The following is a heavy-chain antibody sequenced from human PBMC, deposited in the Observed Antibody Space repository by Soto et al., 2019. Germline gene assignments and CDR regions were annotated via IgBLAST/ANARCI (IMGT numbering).Heavy chain of an antibody. Sequence: PGESLKISCKGSGYRLSIDCVGWVRQMPGRGLEWMGIIYPLDSDIRYSPSFEGHVIISADKSADTAYLQWNSLQASDSATYFCARIRGPRGTGYRYFDLWGRGPMMTV. D-gene: IGHD3-9*01. CDR1: GYRLSIDC. V-gene: IGHV5-51*01. J-gene: IGHJ2*01. CDR2: IYPLDSDI. CDR3: ARIRGPRGTGYRYFDL.